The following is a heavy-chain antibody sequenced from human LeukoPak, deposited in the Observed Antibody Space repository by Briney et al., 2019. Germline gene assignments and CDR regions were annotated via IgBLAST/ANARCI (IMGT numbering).Heavy chain of an antibody. Sequence: PSETLSLTCTVSGDSISSGSYSWSWIRQPAGKGLEWLGRFSVSGNTNYNPSLKSRVTISVDTSKNQLSLKLTSMTAADTALYFCARTRGTYFDNWGQGTLVTVSS. CDR2: FSVSGNT. CDR1: GDSISSGSYS. D-gene: IGHD3-16*01. J-gene: IGHJ4*02. V-gene: IGHV4-61*02. CDR3: ARTRGTYFDN.